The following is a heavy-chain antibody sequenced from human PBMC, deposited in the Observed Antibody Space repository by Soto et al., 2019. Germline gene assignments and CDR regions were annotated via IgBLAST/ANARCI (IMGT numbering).Heavy chain of an antibody. J-gene: IGHJ4*02. Sequence: QVQLVQSGAEVKKPGASVKVSCKASGYTFTDYGVSWVRQAPEQGLEWMGWISAYNGNSKYAQKFQGRVTMTTDTSTSTAYMELKSLTSDDTAVYYCARSVGSGSYVDFDFWGQGTLVTVSS. D-gene: IGHD1-26*01. CDR1: GYTFTDYG. CDR2: ISAYNGNS. V-gene: IGHV1-18*01. CDR3: ARSVGSGSYVDFDF.